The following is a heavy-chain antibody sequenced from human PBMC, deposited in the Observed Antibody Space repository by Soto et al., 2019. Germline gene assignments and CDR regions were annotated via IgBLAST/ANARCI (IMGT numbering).Heavy chain of an antibody. V-gene: IGHV4-4*02. CDR3: ASRDPGTSVDY. CDR2: IYRTVST. CDR1: GGSFTSNNW. D-gene: IGHD1-7*01. J-gene: IGHJ4*02. Sequence: TLSRTCAVSGGSFTSNNWWTWVRQPPGQGLEWIGEIYRTVSTNYNPSLKSRVTISLDKSENQFSLKVTSLTAADTAVYYGASRDPGTSVDYWGQGTLVTVSS.